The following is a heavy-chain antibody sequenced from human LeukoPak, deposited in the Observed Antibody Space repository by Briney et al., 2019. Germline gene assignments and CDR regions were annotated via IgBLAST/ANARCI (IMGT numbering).Heavy chain of an antibody. CDR1: GGSISTYY. CDR2: IYYSGST. Sequence: SETLSLACTVSGGSISTYYWSWIRQPPGKGLEWIGSIYYSGSTNYNPSLKSRVTISVDTSKNQFSLKLSSVTAADTAVYYCARGIPQWPARVDYWGQGTLVTVSS. V-gene: IGHV4-59*08. J-gene: IGHJ4*02. CDR3: ARGIPQWPARVDY. D-gene: IGHD6-19*01.